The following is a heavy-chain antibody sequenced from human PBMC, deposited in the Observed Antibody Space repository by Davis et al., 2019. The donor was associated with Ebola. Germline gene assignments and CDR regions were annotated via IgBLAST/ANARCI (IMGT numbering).Heavy chain of an antibody. J-gene: IGHJ4*02. CDR1: GYTFTSYA. CDR2: ITVGNGNT. CDR3: ARSHGSANFDY. V-gene: IGHV1-3*01. D-gene: IGHD3-10*01. Sequence: ASVKVSCKASGYTFTSYAMHWVRQAPGQRLEWMGWITVGNGNTKYSQKFQGRVTITRDTSASTAYMELSSLRSEDTAVYYYARSHGSANFDYWGQGTLVTVSS.